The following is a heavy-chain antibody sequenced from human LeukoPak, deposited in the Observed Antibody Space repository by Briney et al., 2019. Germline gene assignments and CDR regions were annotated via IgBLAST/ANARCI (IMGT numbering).Heavy chain of an antibody. J-gene: IGHJ4*02. V-gene: IGHV3-7*03. Sequence: PGGSLRLSCAASGFTFSGYCMSWVPQAPGKGLEWVANILQDGNEKYYVDPVKGRFTISRNNAKNALYLQMNSLRAEDTALYRCARGDRSGWYFDYWGQGTLGTVSS. D-gene: IGHD6-19*01. CDR2: ILQDGNEK. CDR3: ARGDRSGWYFDY. CDR1: GFTFSGYC.